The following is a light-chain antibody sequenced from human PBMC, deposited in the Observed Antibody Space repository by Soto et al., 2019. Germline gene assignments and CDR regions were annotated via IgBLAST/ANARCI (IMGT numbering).Light chain of an antibody. CDR3: QSWGYAFRV. CDR1: GGRSDYA. CDR2: LNLDGSH. Sequence: QSVLTQSPSASASLGASVKLTCTLSGGRSDYAVAWHQFQPDKGPRFLLKLNLDGSHVKGDGIPDRFSGSTSGAERYLTISSLQSDDEAVYYCQSWGYAFRVFGGGTKLTVL. V-gene: IGLV4-69*01. J-gene: IGLJ3*02.